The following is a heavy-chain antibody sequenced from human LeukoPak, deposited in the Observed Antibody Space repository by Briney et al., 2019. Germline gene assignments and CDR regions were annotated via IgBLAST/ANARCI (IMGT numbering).Heavy chain of an antibody. CDR1: GYTFTSYG. V-gene: IGHV1-46*01. Sequence: ASVKVSCKASGYTFTSYGISWVRQAPGQGLEWMGIINPSGGSTSYAQKFQGRVTMTRDTSTSTVYMELSSLRSEDTAVYYCARTLNYYGSGSYAFDIWGQGTMVTVSS. CDR3: ARTLNYYGSGSYAFDI. D-gene: IGHD3-10*01. CDR2: INPSGGST. J-gene: IGHJ3*02.